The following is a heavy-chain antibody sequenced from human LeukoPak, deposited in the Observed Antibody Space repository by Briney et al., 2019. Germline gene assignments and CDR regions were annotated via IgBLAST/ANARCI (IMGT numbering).Heavy chain of an antibody. CDR3: VRGTGY. J-gene: IGHJ4*02. Sequence: GESLRLSCSVSGFTFSTYVMHWVRQPPAKGLEYVAAISSIGDNTYYADSVKGRFTISRDNSKNTLYLQMSSLRADDTAVYYCVRGTGYWGQGTLVTVSS. CDR1: GFTFSTYV. CDR2: ISSIGDNT. V-gene: IGHV3-64D*06.